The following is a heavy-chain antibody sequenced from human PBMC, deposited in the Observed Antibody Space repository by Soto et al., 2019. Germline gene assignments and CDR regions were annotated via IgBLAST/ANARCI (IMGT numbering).Heavy chain of an antibody. CDR2: IWYDGSNK. J-gene: IGHJ4*02. CDR3: ARDDTYYGSGSPYLY. D-gene: IGHD3-10*01. V-gene: IGHV3-33*01. CDR1: GFTFSSYG. Sequence: GGSLRLSCAASGFTFSSYGMHWVRQAPGKGLEWVAVIWYDGSNKYYADSVKGRFTISRDNSKNTLYLQMNSLRAEDTAVYYCARDDTYYGSGSPYLYWGQGTLVTVSS.